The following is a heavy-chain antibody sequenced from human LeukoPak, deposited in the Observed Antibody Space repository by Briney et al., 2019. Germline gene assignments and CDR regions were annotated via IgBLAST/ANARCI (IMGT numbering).Heavy chain of an antibody. D-gene: IGHD1-14*01. V-gene: IGHV4-34*01. CDR2: INHSGST. CDR3: ARSRRGPFDY. J-gene: IGHJ4*02. CDR1: GGSISSYY. Sequence: SETLSLTCTVSGGSISSYYWSWIRQPPGKGLEWIGEINHSGSTNYNPSLKSRVTISVDTSKNQFSLKLSSVTAADTAVYYCARSRRGPFDYWGQGTLVTVSS.